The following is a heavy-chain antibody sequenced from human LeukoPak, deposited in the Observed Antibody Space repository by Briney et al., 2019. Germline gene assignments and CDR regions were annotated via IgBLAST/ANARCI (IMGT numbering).Heavy chain of an antibody. CDR1: GFTFSSYW. V-gene: IGHV3-7*01. D-gene: IGHD6-13*01. CDR3: ARDEAAVGTEFVDY. J-gene: IGHJ4*02. Sequence: GGSLRLSCAASGFTFSSYWMSWVRQAPGKGLEWVANIKQDGSEKYYVDSVKGRFTISRDNAKNSLYLQMNSLRAEDTAVYYCARDEAAVGTEFVDYWGQGTLVTVSS. CDR2: IKQDGSEK.